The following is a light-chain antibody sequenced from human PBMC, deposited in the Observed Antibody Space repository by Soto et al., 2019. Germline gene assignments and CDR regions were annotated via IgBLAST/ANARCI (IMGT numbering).Light chain of an antibody. Sequence: DIVMTQSPDSLAVSLGERATINCKSSQSVLSSSDSKNYLAWHQQKPGQPPQLLIYWASTRESGVPDRFRGSGSGTDFTLTISSLQAEDVAVYYCQQFYGSPLTFGGGTKVEIK. CDR2: WAS. J-gene: IGKJ4*01. V-gene: IGKV4-1*01. CDR1: QSVLSSSDSKNY. CDR3: QQFYGSPLT.